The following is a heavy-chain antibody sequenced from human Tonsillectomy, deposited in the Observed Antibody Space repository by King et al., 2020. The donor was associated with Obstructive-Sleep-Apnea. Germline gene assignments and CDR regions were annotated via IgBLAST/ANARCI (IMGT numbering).Heavy chain of an antibody. CDR1: GFSFDDYA. Sequence: QLVQSGGGLVQPGRSLRLSCAASGFSFDDYAMHWVRQTPGKGLEWVSGINWNSGNIVYADSVKGRFTISRDNAKNSLYLQMNSLRAEDTALYYCVKDRAGGVPDAFDIWGQGTMVTVSS. V-gene: IGHV3-9*01. CDR2: INWNSGNI. J-gene: IGHJ3*02. CDR3: VKDRAGGVPDAFDI. D-gene: IGHD3-16*01.